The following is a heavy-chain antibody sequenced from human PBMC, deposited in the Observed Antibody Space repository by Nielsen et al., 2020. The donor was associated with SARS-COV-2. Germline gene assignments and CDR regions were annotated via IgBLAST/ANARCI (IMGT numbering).Heavy chain of an antibody. CDR2: INPSGGST. Sequence: APVKVSCKASGYTFTSYYMHWVRQAPGQGLEWMGIINPSGGSTSYAQKFQGRVTMTRDTSTSTVYMELSSLRSEDTAVYYCARGRSGGFRTGGFGMDVWGQGTTVTVSS. V-gene: IGHV1-46*01. CDR1: GYTFTSYY. J-gene: IGHJ6*02. CDR3: ARGRSGGFRTGGFGMDV. D-gene: IGHD4-23*01.